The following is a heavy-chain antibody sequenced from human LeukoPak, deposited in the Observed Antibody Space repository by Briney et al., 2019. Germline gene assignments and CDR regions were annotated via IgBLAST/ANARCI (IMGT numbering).Heavy chain of an antibody. CDR3: ARRDGYNYYFAY. CDR2: IYSGGNT. V-gene: IGHV3-53*01. Sequence: GGSLRLPCAASGFTVSSNYMSWVRQAPGKGLEWISVIYSGGNTYYADSVKGRFTISRDNSKNTLYLQMNSLRAEDTAVYYCARRDGYNYYFAYWGQGTLVTVSS. J-gene: IGHJ4*02. D-gene: IGHD5-24*01. CDR1: GFTVSSNY.